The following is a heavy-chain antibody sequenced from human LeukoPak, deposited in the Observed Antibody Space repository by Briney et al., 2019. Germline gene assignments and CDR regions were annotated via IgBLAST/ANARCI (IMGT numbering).Heavy chain of an antibody. Sequence: ASVKVSCKASGYTFTGYYIHWVRQAPGHGLEWMGWIKPNTGGTNYAQKFQGRVTMTRDTSISTAHMELSRLRSDDTAVYYCARVYGSGSYYAFDIWGQGTMVTVSS. J-gene: IGHJ3*02. D-gene: IGHD3-10*01. CDR1: GYTFTGYY. CDR3: ARVYGSGSYYAFDI. V-gene: IGHV1-2*02. CDR2: IKPNTGGT.